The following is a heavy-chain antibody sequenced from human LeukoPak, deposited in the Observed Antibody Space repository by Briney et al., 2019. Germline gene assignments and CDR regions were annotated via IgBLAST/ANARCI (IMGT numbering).Heavy chain of an antibody. CDR3: SRHSDYGDYKFDF. J-gene: IGHJ4*02. D-gene: IGHD4-17*01. CDR1: GFTFGDYA. Sequence: PGGSLRLSCPTSGFTFGDYAMSWFRQAPGKGLEWVGFIRSKPYGGTTEYAASVKGRFAISRDDSKSIAYLQMNSLITEDTAVYYCSRHSDYGDYKFDFWGQGTLVTVSS. CDR2: IRSKPYGGTT. V-gene: IGHV3-49*03.